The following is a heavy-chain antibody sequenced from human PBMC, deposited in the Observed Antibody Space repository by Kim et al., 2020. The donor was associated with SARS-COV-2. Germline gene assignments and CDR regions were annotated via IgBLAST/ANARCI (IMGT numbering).Heavy chain of an antibody. CDR2: ISYDGSNK. D-gene: IGHD3-10*01. CDR3: ARDEPGIWFGELLSWVSAGY. V-gene: IGHV3-33*05. J-gene: IGHJ4*02. CDR1: GFTFSSYG. Sequence: GGSLRLSCAASGFTFSSYGMHWVRQAPGKGLEWVAVISYDGSNKYYADSVKGRFTISRDNSKNTLYLQMNSLRAEDTAVYYCARDEPGIWFGELLSWVSAGYWGQGTLVTVSS.